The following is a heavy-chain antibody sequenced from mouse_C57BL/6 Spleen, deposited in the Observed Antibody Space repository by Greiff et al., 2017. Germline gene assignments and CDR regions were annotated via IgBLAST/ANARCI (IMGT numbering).Heavy chain of an antibody. CDR3: ARSPYSNYYFDY. J-gene: IGHJ2*01. D-gene: IGHD2-5*01. V-gene: IGHV1-69*01. Sequence: VQLQQPGAELVMPGASVKLSCKASGYTFTSYWMHWVKQRPGQGLEWIGEIDPSDSYTNYNQTFKGKSTLTVDKSSSTAYMQLSSLTSEDSAVYYCARSPYSNYYFDYWGQGTTLTVSS. CDR2: IDPSDSYT. CDR1: GYTFTSYW.